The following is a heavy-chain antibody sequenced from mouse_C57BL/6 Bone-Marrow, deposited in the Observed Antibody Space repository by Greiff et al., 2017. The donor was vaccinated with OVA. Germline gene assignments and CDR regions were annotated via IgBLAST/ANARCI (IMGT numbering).Heavy chain of an antibody. V-gene: IGHV14-4*01. CDR2: IDPENGDT. D-gene: IGHD2-3*01. CDR1: GFNIKDDY. Sequence: VQLHQSGAELVRPGASVKLSCTASGFNIKDDYMHWVKQRPEQGLEWIGWIDPENGDTEYASKFQGKATITADTSSNTAYLQLSSLTSEDTAVYYCIYDGYFWYFDVWGTGTTVTVSS. CDR3: IYDGYFWYFDV. J-gene: IGHJ1*03.